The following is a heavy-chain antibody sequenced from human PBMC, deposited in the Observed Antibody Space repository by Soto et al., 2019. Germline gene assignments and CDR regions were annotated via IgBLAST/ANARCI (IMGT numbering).Heavy chain of an antibody. CDR1: GYTFTGYY. CDR2: INPNSGGT. J-gene: IGHJ4*02. CDR3: ARAGIAVVPAAAFDC. V-gene: IGHV1-2*04. Sequence: ASVKVSCKASGYTFTGYYMHWVRQAPGQGLEWMGWINPNSGGTNYAQKFQGWVTMTRDTSISTAYMELSRLRSDDTAVYYCARAGIAVVPAAAFDCWGQGTLVTVSS. D-gene: IGHD2-2*01.